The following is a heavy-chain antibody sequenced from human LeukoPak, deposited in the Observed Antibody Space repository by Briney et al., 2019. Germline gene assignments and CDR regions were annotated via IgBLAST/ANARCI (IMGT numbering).Heavy chain of an antibody. CDR2: IYYSGST. V-gene: IGHV4-30-4*01. D-gene: IGHD2-2*01. CDR3: AREFAVVPAAMPAATYNWFDP. J-gene: IGHJ5*02. Sequence: PSETLSLTCTVSGGSISSGDYYWSWIRQPPGKGLEWIGYIYYSGSTYYNPSLKSRVTISVDTSKNQFSLKLSSVTAADTAVYYCAREFAVVPAAMPAATYNWFDPWGQGTLVTVSS. CDR1: GGSISSGDYY.